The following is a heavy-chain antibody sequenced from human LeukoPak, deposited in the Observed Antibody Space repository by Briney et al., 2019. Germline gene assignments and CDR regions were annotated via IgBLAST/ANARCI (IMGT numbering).Heavy chain of an antibody. J-gene: IGHJ4*02. Sequence: ASVKVSCKASGYTFTSYGISWVRQAPGQGLEWMGWISAYNGNANYAQKFQGRVTITADESTSTAYMELSSLRSEDTAVYYCARNSGYDLGGTTYYFDYWGQGTLVTVSS. V-gene: IGHV1-18*01. D-gene: IGHD5-12*01. CDR2: ISAYNGNA. CDR3: ARNSGYDLGGTTYYFDY. CDR1: GYTFTSYG.